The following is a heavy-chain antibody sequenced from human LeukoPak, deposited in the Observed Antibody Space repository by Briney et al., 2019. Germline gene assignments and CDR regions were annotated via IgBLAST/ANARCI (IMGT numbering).Heavy chain of an antibody. V-gene: IGHV4-34*01. CDR3: AREPLGGWYVYYFDY. J-gene: IGHJ4*02. D-gene: IGHD6-19*01. CDR1: GGSFSTYY. CDR2: INHSGTT. Sequence: SETLSLTCAVYGGSFSTYYWSWIRQPPGKGLEWIGEINHSGTTYSNPSLKSRVTISADTSKNQFSLNLTSVTAADTAVYYCAREPLGGWYVYYFDYWGQGTLVTVSS.